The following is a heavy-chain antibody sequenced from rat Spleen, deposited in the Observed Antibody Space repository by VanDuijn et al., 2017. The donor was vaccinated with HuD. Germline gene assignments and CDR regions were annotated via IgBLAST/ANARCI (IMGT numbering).Heavy chain of an antibody. D-gene: IGHD1-1*01. CDR3: ARHPHYSGDCFDY. CDR2: ISNSGGST. V-gene: IGHV5-46*01. CDR1: GFTFSTFP. Sequence: EVQLVESGGGLVQPGRSLKLSCAASGFTFSTFPMAWVRQAPKKGLEWIATISNSGGSTYSPDSVKGRFTISRDNAKSTLYLQMDSLRSEDTATYYCARHPHYSGDCFDYWGQGVMVTVSS. J-gene: IGHJ2*01.